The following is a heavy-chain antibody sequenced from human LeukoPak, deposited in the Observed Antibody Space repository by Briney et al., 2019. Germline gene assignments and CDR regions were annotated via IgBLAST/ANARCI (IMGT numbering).Heavy chain of an antibody. CDR1: GDSVSSNSAA. J-gene: IGHJ3*02. D-gene: IGHD2-2*01. V-gene: IGHV6-1*01. CDR3: ARVLGYCSSTSCYADAFDI. Sequence: SQTLSLTCAISGDSVSSNSAAWNWIRQSPSRGLEWLGRTYYRSKWYNDYAVSVKSRITINPDTSKNQFSLQLNSVTPEDTAVYYCARVLGYCSSTSCYADAFDIWGQGTMVTVSS. CDR2: TYYRSKWYN.